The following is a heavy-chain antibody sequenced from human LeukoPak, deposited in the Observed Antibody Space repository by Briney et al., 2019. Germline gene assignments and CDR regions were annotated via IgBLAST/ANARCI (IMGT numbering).Heavy chain of an antibody. J-gene: IGHJ4*02. D-gene: IGHD4-17*01. CDR2: ISSSSSYI. CDR1: GFTFSSYS. Sequence: PGRSLRLSCAASGFTFSSYSMNWVRQAPGKGLEWVSSISSSSSYIYYADSVKGRFTISRDNAKSSLYLQMNSLRAGDTAVYYCARDMTTVTTIDYWGQGTLVTVSS. V-gene: IGHV3-21*01. CDR3: ARDMTTVTTIDY.